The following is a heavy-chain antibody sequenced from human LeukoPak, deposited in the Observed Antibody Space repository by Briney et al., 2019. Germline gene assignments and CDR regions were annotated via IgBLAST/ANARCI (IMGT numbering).Heavy chain of an antibody. D-gene: IGHD5-18*01. J-gene: IGHJ6*03. V-gene: IGHV1-69*01. CDR3: ARARYTAMDPYYYYYYMDV. CDR2: IIPIFGTA. CDR1: GGTFSSYA. Sequence: GASVKVSCKASGGTFSSYAISWVRQAPGQGLEWMGGIIPIFGTANYAQKFQGRVTITADESTSTAYMELSSLRSEDTAVYYCARARYTAMDPYYYYYYMDVWGKGTTVTISS.